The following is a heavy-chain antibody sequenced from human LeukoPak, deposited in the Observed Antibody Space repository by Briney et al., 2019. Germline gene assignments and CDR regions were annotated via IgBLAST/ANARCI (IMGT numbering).Heavy chain of an antibody. Sequence: SETLSLTCTVSGGSISNNDYYWAWIRQPPGKGLEWIGAFHYSGSTYYNPSLKSRVTISVDTSKNQFSLKLTSMTAADTAVYFCARYRVATINYFDYWGQGTLVTVSS. V-gene: IGHV4-39*01. CDR1: GGSISNNDYY. D-gene: IGHD5-12*01. CDR2: FHYSGST. J-gene: IGHJ4*02. CDR3: ARYRVATINYFDY.